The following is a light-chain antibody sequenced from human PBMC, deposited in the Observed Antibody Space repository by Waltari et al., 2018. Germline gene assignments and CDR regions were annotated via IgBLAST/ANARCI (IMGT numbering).Light chain of an antibody. CDR3: QHYVNLPVT. CDR1: QIVGRS. J-gene: IGKJ1*01. Sequence: DIVLTQSPGALSLSPGERANLSCRASQIVGRSLAWYQQKPGQAPRLLIYDTSSRATGTPGRFSGSGSGTDFSLAISSLEPEDFAVYFCQHYVNLPVTFGQGTKVEI. V-gene: IGKV3-20*01. CDR2: DTS.